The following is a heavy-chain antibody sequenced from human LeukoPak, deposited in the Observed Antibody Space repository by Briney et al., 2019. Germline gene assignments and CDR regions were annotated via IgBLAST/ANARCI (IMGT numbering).Heavy chain of an antibody. V-gene: IGHV4-4*02. CDR3: ARASQGQQPYLVNY. CDR1: GGSISSSNW. J-gene: IGHJ4*02. CDR2: IYHSGST. Sequence: SETLSLTCAVSGGSISSSNWWSWVRQPPGKGLEWIGEIYHSGSTNYNPSLKSRVTISVDTSKNQFSLKLSSVTAADTAVYYCARASQGQQPYLVNYWGQGTLVTVSS. D-gene: IGHD6-13*01.